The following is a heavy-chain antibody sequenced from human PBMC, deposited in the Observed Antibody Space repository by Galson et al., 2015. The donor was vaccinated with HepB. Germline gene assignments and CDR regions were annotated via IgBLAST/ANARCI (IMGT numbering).Heavy chain of an antibody. Sequence: SLRLSCAASGFTFSSYAMSWVRQAPGKGLEWVSAISGSGGSTYYPDSVKGRFTISRDNSKNTLYLQMNSLRAEDTAVYYCAKDKHYDSSVYYYVEAFDIWGHETMVPVSS. CDR2: ISGSGGST. CDR1: GFTFSSYA. D-gene: IGHD3-22*01. J-gene: IGHJ3*02. CDR3: AKDKHYDSSVYYYVEAFDI. V-gene: IGHV3-23*01.